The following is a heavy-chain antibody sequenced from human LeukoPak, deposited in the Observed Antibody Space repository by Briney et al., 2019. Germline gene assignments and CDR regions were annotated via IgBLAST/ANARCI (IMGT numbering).Heavy chain of an antibody. CDR1: GDSVSSNSAA. CDR2: TFYRSKWYN. J-gene: IGHJ4*02. Sequence: SQTLSLTCAISGDSVSSNSAAWNWIRQSPSRGLEWLGRTFYRSKWYNDYAVSVKSRITINPDTSKNQFSLQPNSVTPEDTAVYYCARKLGSSSGWNYFDYWGQGTLVTVSS. V-gene: IGHV6-1*01. D-gene: IGHD6-19*01. CDR3: ARKLGSSSGWNYFDY.